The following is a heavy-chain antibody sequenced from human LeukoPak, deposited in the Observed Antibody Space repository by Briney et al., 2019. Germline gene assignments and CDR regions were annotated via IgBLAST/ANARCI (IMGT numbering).Heavy chain of an antibody. J-gene: IGHJ4*02. D-gene: IGHD6-19*01. CDR2: IYTSGST. CDR1: GGSISSYY. CDR3: ARDTAVAGIFDY. V-gene: IGHV4-4*07. Sequence: SGTLSLTCTVSGGSISSYYWSWIRQPAGKGLPWIGRIYTSGSTNYNPSLKSRVTISVDKSKNQFSLKLSSVTAADTAVYYCARDTAVAGIFDYWGQGTLVTVSS.